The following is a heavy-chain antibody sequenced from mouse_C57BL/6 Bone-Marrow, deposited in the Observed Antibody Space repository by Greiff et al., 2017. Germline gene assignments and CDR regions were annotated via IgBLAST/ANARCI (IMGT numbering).Heavy chain of an antibody. CDR3: ALAWFAY. V-gene: IGHV14-3*01. J-gene: IGHJ3*01. CDR2: IDPANGNT. CDR1: GFNIQTTY. Sequence: EVQLQQSVAELVRPGASVKLSCTASGFNIQTTYMHWVKQTPEQGLEWIGRIDPANGNTKYAPKFQGKATITADTSSNTAYLQLSSLTSEDTAIYYCALAWFAYWGQGTLVTVSA.